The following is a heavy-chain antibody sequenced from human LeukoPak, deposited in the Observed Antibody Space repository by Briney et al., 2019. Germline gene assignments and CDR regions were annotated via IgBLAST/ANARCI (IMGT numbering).Heavy chain of an antibody. D-gene: IGHD3-10*01. V-gene: IGHV3-7*01. J-gene: IGHJ4*02. Sequence: QSGGSLRLSCAASGFTFSNAWMSWVRQAPGKGLEWVANIKQDGSEKYYVDSVKGRFTISRDNAKNSLYLQMNSLRAEDTAVYYCARETSQYYYGSGSYPSHFDYWGQGTLVTVSS. CDR3: ARETSQYYYGSGSYPSHFDY. CDR2: IKQDGSEK. CDR1: GFTFSNAW.